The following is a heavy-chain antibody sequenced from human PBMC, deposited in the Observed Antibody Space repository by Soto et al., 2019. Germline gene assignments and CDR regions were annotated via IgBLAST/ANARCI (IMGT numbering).Heavy chain of an antibody. CDR1: GFSFSTYG. CDR2: ISNDGSNK. V-gene: IGHV3-30*18. CDR3: VKGFGNYWAFDY. J-gene: IGHJ4*02. Sequence: QVHLVESGGGVVQPGRSLRLSCAASGFSFSTYGMHWVRQAPGKGLEWVAFISNDGSNKYYADSVKGRFTISRDNSKNTLYLQMISLRAEDTAVYYCVKGFGNYWAFDYWGQGTLVTVSS. D-gene: IGHD1-26*01.